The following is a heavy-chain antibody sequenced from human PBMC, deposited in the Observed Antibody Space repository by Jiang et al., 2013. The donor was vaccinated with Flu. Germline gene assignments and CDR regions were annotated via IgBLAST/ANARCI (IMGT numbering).Heavy chain of an antibody. CDR3: ARAGSSPLGRQFDY. D-gene: IGHD6-13*01. CDR2: VNPNSGGT. J-gene: IGHJ4*02. Sequence: EWMDGVNPNSGGTNYAQKFQGWVTMTRDTSISTAYMELSRLRSDDTAVYYCARAGSSPLGRQFDYWGQGTLVTVSS. V-gene: IGHV1-2*04.